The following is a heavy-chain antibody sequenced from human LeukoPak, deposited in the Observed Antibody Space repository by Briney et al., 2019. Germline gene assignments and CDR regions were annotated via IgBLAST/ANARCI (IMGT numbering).Heavy chain of an antibody. CDR2: IKEDGSET. V-gene: IGHV3-7*03. D-gene: IGHD6-13*01. CDR3: ARVIWRQLAPFDY. J-gene: IGHJ4*02. CDR1: GFSCRAYW. Sequence: GGSLRLSCAASGFSCRAYWMTWVRQAPGTGLEWVAIIKEDGSETYSMDSVKGRFTISRDNAKNSLYLQMSSLRGDDTAVYYCARVIWRQLAPFDYWGQGALVTVSS.